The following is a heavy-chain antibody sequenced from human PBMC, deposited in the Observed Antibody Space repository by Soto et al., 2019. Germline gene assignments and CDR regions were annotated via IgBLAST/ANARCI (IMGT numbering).Heavy chain of an antibody. V-gene: IGHV4-34*01. Sequence: PSETLSLTCTVSGGSISSVGYYLSWIRQPPGKGLEWIGEMNHSGSTNYNPSLKSRVTISVDTSKNQFSLKLSSVTAADTAVYYCARCPWRGTISGVGPGNWFDPWGQGTLVTVSS. CDR3: ARCPWRGTISGVGPGNWFDP. CDR1: GGSISSVGYY. J-gene: IGHJ5*02. D-gene: IGHD3-3*01. CDR2: MNHSGST.